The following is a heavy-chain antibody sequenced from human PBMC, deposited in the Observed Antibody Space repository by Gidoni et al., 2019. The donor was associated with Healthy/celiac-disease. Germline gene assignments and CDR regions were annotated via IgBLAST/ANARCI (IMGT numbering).Heavy chain of an antibody. Sequence: EVQLLESGGGLVQPGGSLRLSFAASGFTFSSYYMSWVRQAPGKGLEWVSAISGSGGSTYYADSVKGRFTISRDNSKNTLYLQMNSLRAEDTAVYYCAKRDMIVVVTHFDDWGQGTLVTVSS. CDR2: ISGSGGST. J-gene: IGHJ4*02. D-gene: IGHD3-22*01. V-gene: IGHV3-23*01. CDR1: GFTFSSYY. CDR3: AKRDMIVVVTHFDD.